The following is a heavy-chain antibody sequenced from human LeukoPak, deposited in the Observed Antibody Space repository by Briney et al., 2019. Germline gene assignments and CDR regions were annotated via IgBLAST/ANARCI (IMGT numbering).Heavy chain of an antibody. V-gene: IGHV1-2*02. CDR1: GYTFTEYY. Sequence: ASVTVSFKGSGYTFTEYYMHWVRQAPGQGVEWMGWINPNSGGTNYAQKFQGRVTMTRDTSISTAYMELRSLTSDDTAVYYCARGGSCWFSDYWGQGTLVTVSS. J-gene: IGHJ4*02. D-gene: IGHD6-19*01. CDR3: ARGGSCWFSDY. CDR2: INPNSGGT.